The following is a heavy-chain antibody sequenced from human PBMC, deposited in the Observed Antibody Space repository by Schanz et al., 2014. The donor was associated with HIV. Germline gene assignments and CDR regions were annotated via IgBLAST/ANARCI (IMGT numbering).Heavy chain of an antibody. J-gene: IGHJ5*02. CDR3: ARDGESGSYYPGWFDP. Sequence: EVQLVESGGGLVQPGGSLRLSCAASGFTFRTYWMSWVRLAPGKGLEWVASIKQDGSENYYVDSVKGRFTISRDNAKNSLYLQMYRLRAEDTAVYYCARDGESGSYYPGWFDPWGREPWSPSPQ. CDR2: IKQDGSEN. V-gene: IGHV3-7*01. CDR1: GFTFRTYW. D-gene: IGHD1-26*01.